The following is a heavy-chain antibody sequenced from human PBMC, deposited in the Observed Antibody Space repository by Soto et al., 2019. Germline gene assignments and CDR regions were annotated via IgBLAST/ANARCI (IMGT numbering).Heavy chain of an antibody. CDR3: ANYYDSSGYYYGPAFDI. CDR2: ISGSGGST. Sequence: GGSLRLSCAASGFTFSSYAMSWVRQAPGKGLEWVSAISGSGGSTYYADSVKGRFTISRDNSKNTLYLQMNSLRAEDTAVYYCANYYDSSGYYYGPAFDIWGQGTMVTVSS. CDR1: GFTFSSYA. J-gene: IGHJ3*02. D-gene: IGHD3-22*01. V-gene: IGHV3-23*01.